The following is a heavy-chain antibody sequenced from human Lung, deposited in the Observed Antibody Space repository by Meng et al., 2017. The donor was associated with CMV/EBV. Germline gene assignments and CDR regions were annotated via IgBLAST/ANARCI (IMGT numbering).Heavy chain of an antibody. CDR3: AKYIAAAGILSVYFDY. J-gene: IGHJ4*02. D-gene: IGHD6-13*01. Sequence: GGSLRLSCEASGFNFSSYAMSWVRQAPGKGLEWFSAISGSGGSTYYADSVKGRFTISRDNSKNTLYLQMNSLRAEDTAVYYCAKYIAAAGILSVYFDYWGQGTLVTGSS. CDR1: GFNFSSYA. CDR2: ISGSGGST. V-gene: IGHV3-23*01.